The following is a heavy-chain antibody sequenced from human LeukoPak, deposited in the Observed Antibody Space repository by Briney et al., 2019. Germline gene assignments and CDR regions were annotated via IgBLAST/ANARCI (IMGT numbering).Heavy chain of an antibody. D-gene: IGHD2-8*01. CDR3: ARVRVYATNYYYDGKDV. V-gene: IGHV3-21*01. Sequence: PGGSLRLSCAASGFTFGSYSMNWVRQAPGKGLEWVSSMSSSSSYIYYADSVKGRFTISRDNAKNSLYLQMNSLRAEDKAVYYCARVRVYATNYYYDGKDVWGQGTTVTVSS. CDR2: MSSSSSYI. J-gene: IGHJ6*02. CDR1: GFTFGSYS.